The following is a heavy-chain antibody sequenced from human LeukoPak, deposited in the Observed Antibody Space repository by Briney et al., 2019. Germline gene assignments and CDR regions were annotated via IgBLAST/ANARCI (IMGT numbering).Heavy chain of an antibody. CDR2: ISYDGSNK. D-gene: IGHD1-14*01. CDR3: ARAPDRDYYGMDV. CDR1: GFTFSSYA. Sequence: GGSLRLSCAASGFTFSSYAMHWVRQAPGKGLEWVAVISYDGSNKYYADSVKGRFTISRDNSKNTLYLQMNSLRAEDTAVYYCARAPDRDYYGMDVWGQGTTATVSS. J-gene: IGHJ6*02. V-gene: IGHV3-30-3*01.